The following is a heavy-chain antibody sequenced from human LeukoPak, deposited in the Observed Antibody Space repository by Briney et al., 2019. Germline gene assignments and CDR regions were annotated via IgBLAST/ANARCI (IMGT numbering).Heavy chain of an antibody. D-gene: IGHD3-10*01. J-gene: IGHJ4*02. CDR2: ISTYNGNT. CDR1: GYTFASYG. Sequence: ASVKVSCKASGYTFASYGITWVRQAPGQGLEWMGWISTYNGNTNYAQKFQGRVTMTTDTSTSTAYMELRSLRSDDTAVYYCARVPPSGSSPFDYWGQGTLVTVSS. V-gene: IGHV1-18*01. CDR3: ARVPPSGSSPFDY.